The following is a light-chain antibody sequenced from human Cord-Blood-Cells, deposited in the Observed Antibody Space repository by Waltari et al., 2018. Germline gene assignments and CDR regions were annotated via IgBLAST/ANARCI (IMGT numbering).Light chain of an antibody. Sequence: QSALTQPASVSGSPGPSITISCTGTRSDVGSYNLVSWYQQHPGKAPKPMIYEGSKRPSGVSNRFSGSKSGNTASLTISGLQAEDEADYYCCSYAGSSTWVFGGGTKLTVL. V-gene: IGLV2-23*01. J-gene: IGLJ3*02. CDR3: CSYAGSSTWV. CDR2: EGS. CDR1: RSDVGSYNL.